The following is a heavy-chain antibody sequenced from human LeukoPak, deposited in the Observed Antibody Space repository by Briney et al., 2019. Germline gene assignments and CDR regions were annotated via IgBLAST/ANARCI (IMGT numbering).Heavy chain of an antibody. CDR2: IYYSGST. V-gene: IGHV4-39*07. J-gene: IGHJ6*02. D-gene: IGHD3-10*01. CDR3: ARASSCGSGSYPNGDNYYYGMDV. CDR1: GGSISSSNYY. Sequence: SETLSLTCSVSGGSISSSNYYWGWIRQPPGKGLEWIGSIYYSGSTYYNPSLKSRVTISVDTSKNQFSLKLSSVTAADTAVYYCARASSCGSGSYPNGDNYYYGMDVWGQGTTVTVSS.